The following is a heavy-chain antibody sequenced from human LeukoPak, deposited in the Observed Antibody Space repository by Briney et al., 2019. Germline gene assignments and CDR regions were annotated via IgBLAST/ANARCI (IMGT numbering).Heavy chain of an antibody. CDR2: FDPEDGET. V-gene: IGHV1-24*01. J-gene: IGHJ3*02. D-gene: IGHD3-16*01. Sequence: ASVKVSCKVSGYTLTELSMHWVRQAPGKGLEWMGGFDPEDGETIYAQKFQGRVTMTEDTSTDTAYMELSSLRSEDTAVYYCARDGSGGNAFDIWGQGTMVTVSS. CDR3: ARDGSGGNAFDI. CDR1: GYTLTELS.